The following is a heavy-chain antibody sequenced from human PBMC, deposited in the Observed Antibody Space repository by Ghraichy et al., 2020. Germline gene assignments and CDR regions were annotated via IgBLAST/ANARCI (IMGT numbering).Heavy chain of an antibody. CDR3: ARDRGYCSGGTCYPANLDY. J-gene: IGHJ4*02. D-gene: IGHD2-15*01. CDR1: TFTFSSYW. CDR2: MKGDGSEK. V-gene: IGHV3-7*03. Sequence: GESLNISCAASTFTFSSYWMIWVRQAPEKGLEWVAGMKGDGSEKYYVDSVRGRFTISRDNAKNSLYLQMDRLRVDDTAVYYCARDRGYCSGGTCYPANLDYWGQGTLVTVAS.